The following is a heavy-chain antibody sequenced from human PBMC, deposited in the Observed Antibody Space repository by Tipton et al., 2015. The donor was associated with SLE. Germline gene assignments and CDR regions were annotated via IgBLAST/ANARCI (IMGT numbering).Heavy chain of an antibody. Sequence: LRLSCTVSGASMSGDYWSWIRQPPGGGLEWIGYVFYSGNTKYNPSHESRVAISIDTSKSRFSLRLTSVTAADTAVHYCAREGYGSANYFFYGVNLWGQRAPVTVSS. J-gene: IGHJ6*02. CDR2: VFYSGNT. CDR3: AREGYGSANYFFYGVNL. V-gene: IGHV4-59*12. CDR1: GASMSGDY. D-gene: IGHD6-25*01.